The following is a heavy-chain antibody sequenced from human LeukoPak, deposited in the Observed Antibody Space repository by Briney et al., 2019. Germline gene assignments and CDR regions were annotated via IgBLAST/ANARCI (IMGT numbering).Heavy chain of an antibody. CDR1: GFTFSSYA. CDR3: AKVGAQQLAKKYYFDY. J-gene: IGHJ4*02. D-gene: IGHD6-13*01. Sequence: GGSLRLSCAASGFTFSSYAMSWVRQAPGKGLEWVSAISGSGGSTYYADSVKGRFTISRDNSKNTLYLQMNSLRAEDTAVYYCAKVGAQQLAKKYYFDYWGQGTLVTVSS. CDR2: ISGSGGST. V-gene: IGHV3-23*01.